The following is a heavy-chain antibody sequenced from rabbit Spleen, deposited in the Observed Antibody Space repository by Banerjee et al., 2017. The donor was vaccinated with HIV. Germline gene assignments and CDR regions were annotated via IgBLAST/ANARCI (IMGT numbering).Heavy chain of an antibody. D-gene: IGHD5-1*01. CDR3: GRDTVGKLGDTDL. CDR2: ISTGSGGGT. J-gene: IGHJ4*01. Sequence: QEQLKESGGGLVQPGGSLKLSCKASGFTLSNYWVCWVRQAPGKGLEWIGCISTGSGGGTDYASWAKGRFTISKTSSTTVTLQMTSLTAADMATYFCGRDTVGKLGDTDLWGPGTLVTVS. CDR1: GFTLSNYW. V-gene: IGHV1S45*01.